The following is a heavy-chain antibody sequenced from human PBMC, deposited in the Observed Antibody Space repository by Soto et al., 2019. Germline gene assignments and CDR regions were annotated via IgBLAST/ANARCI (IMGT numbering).Heavy chain of an antibody. V-gene: IGHV1-58*02. D-gene: IGHD2-15*01. CDR2: IVVASGQT. Sequence: VASVKVSCKASGSGFISSGIQWVRQAHGQRLEWIGWIVVASGQTNYAQNFRGRVAITRDTSTATAYIELTGLTSEDTAVYFCSADRPDIGVGWWVWGQGTTVTVSS. CDR3: SADRPDIGVGWWV. J-gene: IGHJ6*02. CDR1: GSGFISSG.